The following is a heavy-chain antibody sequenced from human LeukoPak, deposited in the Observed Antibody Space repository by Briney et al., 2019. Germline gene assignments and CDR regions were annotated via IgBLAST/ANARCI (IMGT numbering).Heavy chain of an antibody. Sequence: GGSLRLSCAASGFTFDDYAMHWVRQAPGKGLEWVSGISWNSGSIGYADSLKGRFTISRDNAKTCLYLQRNSLRAEDMALYYCAKDYSSGRRPPFFDYWGQGTLVTVSS. D-gene: IGHD6-19*01. CDR2: ISWNSGSI. CDR1: GFTFDDYA. CDR3: AKDYSSGRRPPFFDY. V-gene: IGHV3-9*03. J-gene: IGHJ4*02.